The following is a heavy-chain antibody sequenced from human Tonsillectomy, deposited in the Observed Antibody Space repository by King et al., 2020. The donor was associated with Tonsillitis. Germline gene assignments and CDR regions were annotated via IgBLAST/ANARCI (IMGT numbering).Heavy chain of an antibody. J-gene: IGHJ4*02. CDR2: IIQDGREK. CDR3: ARGFGGDSFDY. V-gene: IGHV3-7*01. CDR1: GFTFSTYW. D-gene: IGHD2-21*02. Sequence: QLVESGGGLVQPGGSLRLSCAASGFTFSTYWMSWVRQAPGKGLDWVANIIQDGREKYYVDSVRGRFTISRDNAKNSLYLQMNSLRAEDTAVYYCARGFGGDSFDYWGQGTLVTVSS.